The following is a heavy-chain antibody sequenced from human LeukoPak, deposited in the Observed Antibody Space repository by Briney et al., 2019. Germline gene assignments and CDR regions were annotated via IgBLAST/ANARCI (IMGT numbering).Heavy chain of an antibody. CDR1: GFTFSTYV. D-gene: IGHD2-21*02. CDR2: INSDGRMT. CDR3: ARVGSTDSPHAFDI. J-gene: IGHJ3*02. Sequence: PGRSLRLSCAASGFTFSTYVLHWVRQAPGKGLVWVSGINSDGRMTRYAESVKGRFTISRDNAKNTLYLQMNSLRAEDTSVYYCARVGSTDSPHAFDIWGQGTMVTVSS. V-gene: IGHV3-74*01.